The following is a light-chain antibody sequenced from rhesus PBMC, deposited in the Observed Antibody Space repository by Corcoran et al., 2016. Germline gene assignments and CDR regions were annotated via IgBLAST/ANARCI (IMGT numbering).Light chain of an antibody. Sequence: EIVMTQSPATLSLSPGERATLSCRASQSVSSNLAWYQQKPGQAPSLPIYGASTRAPGIPDRFSGSGSGTDFTLTISSLEPEDCAVYYCQQYNNWPRTFGQGTKVEIK. CDR3: QQYNNWPRT. CDR1: QSVSSN. CDR2: GAS. V-gene: IGKV3-42*03. J-gene: IGKJ1*01.